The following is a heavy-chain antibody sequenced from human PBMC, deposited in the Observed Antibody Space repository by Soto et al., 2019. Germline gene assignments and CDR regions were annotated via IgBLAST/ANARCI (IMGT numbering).Heavy chain of an antibody. D-gene: IGHD6-19*01. CDR2: ISYDGSNK. V-gene: IGHV3-30-3*01. CDR1: GFTFSSYA. Sequence: PGGSLRLSCAASGFTFSSYAMHWVRQAPGKGLEWVAVISYDGSNKYYADSVKGRFTISRDNSKNTLYLQMNSLRAEDTAVYYCARDLSSGWFYRRGMDVWGQGTTVTVSS. J-gene: IGHJ6*02. CDR3: ARDLSSGWFYRRGMDV.